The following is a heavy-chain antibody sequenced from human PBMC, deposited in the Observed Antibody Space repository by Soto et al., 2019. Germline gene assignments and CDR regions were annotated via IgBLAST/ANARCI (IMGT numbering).Heavy chain of an antibody. J-gene: IGHJ6*02. V-gene: IGHV3-30-3*01. D-gene: IGHD6-13*01. CDR1: GFIFSNYA. CDR2: ISYDGSTK. CDR3: ASGAAAGTRYYYGMDV. Sequence: GGSLRLSCAASGFIFSNYAMHWVRQAPGRGLEWVAAISYDGSTKYFADSVKGRFTISRDNSENTLYLQMNSLRAEDTAVYYCASGAAAGTRYYYGMDVWGQGTTVTVSS.